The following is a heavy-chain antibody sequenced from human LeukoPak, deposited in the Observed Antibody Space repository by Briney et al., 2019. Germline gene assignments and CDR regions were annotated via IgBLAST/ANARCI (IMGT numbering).Heavy chain of an antibody. J-gene: IGHJ4*02. CDR3: ARDFRIADDY. V-gene: IGHV1-69*13. D-gene: IGHD6-13*01. Sequence: SVKVSCKASRGTFSSYAISWVRQAPGQGLEWMGGIIPIFGTASYAQKFQGRVTITADESTSTVYMELSSLRSEDTAVYYCARDFRIADDYWGQGTLVTVSS. CDR1: RGTFSSYA. CDR2: IIPIFGTA.